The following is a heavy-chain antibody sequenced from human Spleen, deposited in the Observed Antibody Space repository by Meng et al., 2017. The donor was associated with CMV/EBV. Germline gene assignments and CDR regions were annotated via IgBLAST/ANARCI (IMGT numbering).Heavy chain of an antibody. Sequence: ASVKVSCKASGDTFKSYCIHWVRQAPGQGLEWMGGIDPNNGDTYYAQKYQGRVTLTRDTSINTAYMELSRLRHDDTAVYYCARDPGCDDPSCYGIGWDLWGQGTLVTVS. D-gene: IGHD2-2*01. CDR3: ARDPGCDDPSCYGIGWDL. CDR2: IDPNNGDT. CDR1: GDTFKSYC. J-gene: IGHJ5*02. V-gene: IGHV1-2*02.